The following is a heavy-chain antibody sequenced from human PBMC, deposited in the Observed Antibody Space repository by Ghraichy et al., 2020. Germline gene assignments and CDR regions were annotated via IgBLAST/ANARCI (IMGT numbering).Heavy chain of an antibody. Sequence: SCAASGFTFSSYALHWVRQAPGKGLEWVSVTSYDGTNKDYADSVKGRFTISRDNSKNTLYLQMDSLRTEDTAVYYCARVDAARYYYGMDVWGRGTTVTVSS. CDR3: ARVDAARYYYGMDV. D-gene: IGHD3-9*01. CDR2: TSYDGTNK. V-gene: IGHV3-30*04. J-gene: IGHJ6*02. CDR1: GFTFSSYA.